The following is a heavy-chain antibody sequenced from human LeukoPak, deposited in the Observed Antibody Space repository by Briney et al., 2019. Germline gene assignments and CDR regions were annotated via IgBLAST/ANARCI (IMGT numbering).Heavy chain of an antibody. V-gene: IGHV3-53*01. D-gene: IGHD2-21*01. CDR2: IYSGGRT. Sequence: GGSLRLSCAASGFTVSSNYMSWVRQAPGKGLEWVSIIYSGGRTNYADSVKGRFTISRDDSKNTLYLQMNSLGAEDTAVYYCADFAATGDGYWGQGTLVTVSS. CDR1: GFTVSSNY. J-gene: IGHJ4*02. CDR3: ADFAATGDGY.